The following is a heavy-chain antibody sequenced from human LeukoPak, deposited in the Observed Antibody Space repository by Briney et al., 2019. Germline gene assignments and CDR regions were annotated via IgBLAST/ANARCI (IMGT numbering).Heavy chain of an antibody. V-gene: IGHV3-23*01. Sequence: GGSLRLSCAASGFTFSSFEMSWVRQAPGKGLEWVSAISGSGGSTYYADSVKGRFTISRDNSKNTLYLQMNSLRAEDTAVYYCAKDHDYGDYPRYYYYYYGMDVWGQGTTVTVSS. D-gene: IGHD4-17*01. J-gene: IGHJ6*02. CDR2: ISGSGGST. CDR3: AKDHDYGDYPRYYYYYYGMDV. CDR1: GFTFSSFE.